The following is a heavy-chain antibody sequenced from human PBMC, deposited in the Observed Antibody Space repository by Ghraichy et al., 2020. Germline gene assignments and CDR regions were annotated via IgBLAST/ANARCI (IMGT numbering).Heavy chain of an antibody. D-gene: IGHD3-3*01. J-gene: IGHJ6*02. Sequence: GGSLRLSCAASGFTFSSYWMSWVRQAPGKGLEWVANIKQDGSEKYYVDSVKGRFTISRDNAKNSLYLQMNSLRAEDTAVYYCARDSSGYYDFWSGYAAQSDYGMDVWGQGTTVTVSS. CDR2: IKQDGSEK. CDR1: GFTFSSYW. CDR3: ARDSSGYYDFWSGYAAQSDYGMDV. V-gene: IGHV3-7*03.